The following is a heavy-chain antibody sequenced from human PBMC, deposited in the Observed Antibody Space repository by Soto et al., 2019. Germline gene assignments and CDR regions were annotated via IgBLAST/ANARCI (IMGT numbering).Heavy chain of an antibody. Sequence: GESLKISCAASGFTFSSYSMNWVRQAPGKGLEWVSSISSSSSYIYYADSVKGRFTISRDNAKNSLYLQMNSLRAEDTAVYYCARDGYCGGDCYSGYWGQGTLVTVSS. J-gene: IGHJ4*02. CDR2: ISSSSSYI. CDR1: GFTFSSYS. D-gene: IGHD2-21*02. V-gene: IGHV3-21*01. CDR3: ARDGYCGGDCYSGY.